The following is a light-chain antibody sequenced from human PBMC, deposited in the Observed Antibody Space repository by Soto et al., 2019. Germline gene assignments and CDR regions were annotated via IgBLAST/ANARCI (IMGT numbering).Light chain of an antibody. V-gene: IGKV3-20*01. CDR3: QEYGISLT. CDR1: QSVSSSY. CDR2: GAS. J-gene: IGKJ4*01. Sequence: VLTQSPGTMSLSPGERATLSCRASQSVSSSYLAWYQQKPGQAPRLLIYGASSRATGIPDRFSGSGSGTDFNLTISRLAPADFALYYCQEYGISLTFGGGTQVEIK.